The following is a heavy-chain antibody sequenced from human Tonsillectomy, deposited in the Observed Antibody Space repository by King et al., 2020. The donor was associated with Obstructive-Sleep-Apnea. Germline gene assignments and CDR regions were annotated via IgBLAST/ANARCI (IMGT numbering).Heavy chain of an antibody. J-gene: IGHJ3*01. V-gene: IGHV3-11*01. Sequence: VQLVESGGGLVKPGGSLRLSCAGSGITLSDYYMSWIHQAPGKGLEWVAYISSSNTGSTIYYSDSLKGRFAISRDNAKNSVYLQMNSLTAEDTAVYYCAGRVAFDVWGQGTTVIVSS. CDR2: ISSSNTGSTI. CDR3: AGRVAFDV. CDR1: GITLSDYY.